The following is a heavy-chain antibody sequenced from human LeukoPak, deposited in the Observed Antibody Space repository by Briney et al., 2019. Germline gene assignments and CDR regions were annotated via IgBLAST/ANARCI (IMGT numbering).Heavy chain of an antibody. J-gene: IGHJ4*02. V-gene: IGHV3-7*03. CDR3: ARRYFDY. CDR2: IKEDGSEK. Sequence: GGSLRLSCAASGFAFSGYWMSWVRQAPGKGLEWVANIKEDGSEKYYVDSVKGRFTISRDNAKNSLYLQMNSLRAEDTAVYYCARRYFDYWGQGTLVTVSS. CDR1: GFAFSGYW.